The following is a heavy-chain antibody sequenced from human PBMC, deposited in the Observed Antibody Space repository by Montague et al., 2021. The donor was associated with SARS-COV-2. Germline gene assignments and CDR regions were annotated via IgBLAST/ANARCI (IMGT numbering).Heavy chain of an antibody. CDR1: GGSISSYY. D-gene: IGHD5-24*01. CDR2: IYYSWST. Sequence: SETLSLTCTVSGGSISSYYWSWIRQPPGKGLEWIGYIYYSWSTNYNPSFKSRVTISVDTSTNQFSLKLSSVTAADTAVYYYARVFPRWLQFDPYFDYWGQGTLVTVSS. J-gene: IGHJ4*02. CDR3: ARVFPRWLQFDPYFDY. V-gene: IGHV4-59*01.